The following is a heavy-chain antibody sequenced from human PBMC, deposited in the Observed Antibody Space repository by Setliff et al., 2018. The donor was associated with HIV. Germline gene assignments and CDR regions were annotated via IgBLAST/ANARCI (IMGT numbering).Heavy chain of an antibody. Sequence: PSETLSLTCTVSGGSISSGAYHWSWIRQHPGKGLEWIGYIYYSGSTYYNPSLKSRVTISVDTSKTQFSLKLSSVTAADTAVYYCASGDRGSYYGSGNYYQDYYYYMDVWGKGTTVTVS. CDR2: IYYSGST. D-gene: IGHD3-10*01. V-gene: IGHV4-31*03. J-gene: IGHJ6*03. CDR3: ASGDRGSYYGSGNYYQDYYYYMDV. CDR1: GGSISSGAYH.